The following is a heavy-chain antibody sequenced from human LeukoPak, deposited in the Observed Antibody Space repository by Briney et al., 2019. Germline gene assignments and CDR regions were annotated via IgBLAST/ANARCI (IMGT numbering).Heavy chain of an antibody. CDR3: ARVSRGSYHFDY. Sequence: GGSLRLSCAASGFTFSTYAISWVRQAPGKGLEWVSCISSTSNYIFYADSVRGRFTISRDNAKNSLYLQMDSLRAEDTAVYYCARVSRGSYHFDYWGQGALVTVSS. V-gene: IGHV3-21*01. CDR1: GFTFSTYA. J-gene: IGHJ4*02. D-gene: IGHD1-26*01. CDR2: ISSTSNYI.